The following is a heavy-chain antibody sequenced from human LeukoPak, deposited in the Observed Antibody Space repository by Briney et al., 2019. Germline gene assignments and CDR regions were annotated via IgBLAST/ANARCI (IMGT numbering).Heavy chain of an antibody. CDR1: GFTFSTYS. J-gene: IGHJ4*02. V-gene: IGHV3-48*04. CDR3: ARDRGSTTMVRGVNHF. Sequence: GGSLRLSCEASGFTFSTYSMNWVRQAPGKGLEWVSHISSGSATIYYADSVKGRFTISRDNAKNSLYLQMNSLRAEDTAVYYCARDRGSTTMVRGVNHFWGQGTLVTVSS. D-gene: IGHD3-10*01. CDR2: ISSGSATI.